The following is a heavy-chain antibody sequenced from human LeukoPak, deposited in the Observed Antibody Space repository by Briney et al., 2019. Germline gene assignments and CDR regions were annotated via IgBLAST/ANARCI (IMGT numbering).Heavy chain of an antibody. CDR2: ISGNGGHT. CDR1: GFTVSSNY. J-gene: IGHJ5*01. V-gene: IGHV3-23*01. CDR3: ARDFRRSGSYGWFDS. D-gene: IGHD1-26*01. Sequence: GGSLRLSCAASGFTVSSNYMSWVRQAPGKGLDWVSAISGNGGHTYYADSVKGRFTMSRDNSKNTLYLQMSSLRAEDTAIYYCARDFRRSGSYGWFDSWGQGTLVTVSS.